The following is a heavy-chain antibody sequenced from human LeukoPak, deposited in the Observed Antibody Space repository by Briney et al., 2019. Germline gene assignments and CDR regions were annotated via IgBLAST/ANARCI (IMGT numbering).Heavy chain of an antibody. V-gene: IGHV1-18*01. CDR1: GYIFHGFG. CDR2: ISAYNGDT. J-gene: IGHJ4*02. D-gene: IGHD3-3*01. CDR3: ARDIRVTIFGVVGGYFDY. Sequence: ASVKVSCKASGYIFHGFGISWVRQAPGKGLAWMAWISAYNGDTDYAQRFKDRLAVTTDTSTSTAYMELRSLRSDDTAVYYCARDIRVTIFGVVGGYFDYWGQGTLVTVSS.